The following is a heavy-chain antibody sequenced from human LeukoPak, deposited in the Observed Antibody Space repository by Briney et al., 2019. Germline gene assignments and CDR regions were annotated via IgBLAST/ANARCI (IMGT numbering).Heavy chain of an antibody. CDR1: GFTFSSYA. CDR3: AKDYSLRETYYYDSSGYTLVY. J-gene: IGHJ4*02. CDR2: ISGSGGST. Sequence: GGSLRLSCAASGFTFSSYAMSWVRQAPGKGLEWVSAISGSGGSTYYADSVKGRFTISRDNSKNTLYLQMNSLRAEDTAVYYCAKDYSLRETYYYDSSGYTLVYWGQGTLVTVSS. V-gene: IGHV3-23*01. D-gene: IGHD3-22*01.